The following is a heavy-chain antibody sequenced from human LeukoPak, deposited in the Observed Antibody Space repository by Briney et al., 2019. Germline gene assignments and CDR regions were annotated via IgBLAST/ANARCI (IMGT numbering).Heavy chain of an antibody. Sequence: SETLSLTCTVSGGSISSYYWSWIRQPPGKGLEWIGYIYYSGSTNYNPSLKSRVTMSVDTSKKQFSLKLSSVIAADTAVYYCARGHYTGLWAFDIWGQGTMVTVSS. J-gene: IGHJ3*02. CDR1: GGSISSYY. D-gene: IGHD2-2*02. V-gene: IGHV4-59*12. CDR2: IYYSGST. CDR3: ARGHYTGLWAFDI.